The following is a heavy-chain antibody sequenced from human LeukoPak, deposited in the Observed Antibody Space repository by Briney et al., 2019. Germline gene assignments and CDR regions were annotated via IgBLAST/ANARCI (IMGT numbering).Heavy chain of an antibody. D-gene: IGHD3-22*01. CDR3: ARDPGLDYYDSSGYSELFDY. V-gene: IGHV1-2*02. J-gene: IGHJ4*02. CDR1: GYTFTGNY. Sequence: GASVKLSCKASGYTFTGNYMHWVRHAPGQGHELMGLINPNSGGTNYAQRFQGRVTMTRDTSISTAYMELSRLRSDDTAVYYCARDPGLDYYDSSGYSELFDYWGQGTLVTVSS. CDR2: INPNSGGT.